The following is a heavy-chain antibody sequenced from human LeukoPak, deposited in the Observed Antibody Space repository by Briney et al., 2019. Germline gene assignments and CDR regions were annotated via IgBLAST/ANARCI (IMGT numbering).Heavy chain of an antibody. Sequence: GGSLRLLCAACGFPFSRYAMRWVRQAPGKGLEWVSCYGGSGCRTFYAVPVKARFHIPRDYSKHTLYANMNSVRGEHTAVYFFAKVETAAAAILRGFDYWGQGTLVTVSS. CDR3: AKVETAAAAILRGFDY. J-gene: IGHJ4*02. CDR1: GFPFSRYA. D-gene: IGHD6-13*01. CDR2: YGGSGCRT. V-gene: IGHV3-23*01.